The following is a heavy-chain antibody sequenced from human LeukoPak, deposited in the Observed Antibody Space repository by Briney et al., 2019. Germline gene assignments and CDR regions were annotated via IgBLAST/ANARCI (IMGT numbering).Heavy chain of an antibody. CDR1: GGSISSGGYS. J-gene: IGHJ5*02. D-gene: IGHD3-10*01. V-gene: IGHV4-30-2*01. CDR3: ARGPGGYYGSGSYFMWHWFDP. Sequence: PSQTLSLTCAVSGGSISSGGYSWSWTRQPPGKGLEWIGYIYHSGSTYYNPSLKSRVTISVDRSKNQFSLKLSSVTAADTAVYYCARGPGGYYGSGSYFMWHWFDPWGQGTLVTVSS. CDR2: IYHSGST.